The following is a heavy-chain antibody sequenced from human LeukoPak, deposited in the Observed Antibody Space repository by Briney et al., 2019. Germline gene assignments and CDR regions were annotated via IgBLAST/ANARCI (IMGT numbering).Heavy chain of an antibody. D-gene: IGHD3-10*01. CDR2: VNRDGSET. CDR3: ARDMGPGSGNQYYYYYGMDV. V-gene: IGHV3-7*01. J-gene: IGHJ6*02. Sequence: PGGSLRLSCAASGFALSSHWMTWVRQVPGRGPEWVANVNRDGSETYYLDSVKGRFTISKDNAKNSLYLQMNSLRAEDTAVYYCARDMGPGSGNQYYYYYGMDVWGQGTTVTVSS. CDR1: GFALSSHW.